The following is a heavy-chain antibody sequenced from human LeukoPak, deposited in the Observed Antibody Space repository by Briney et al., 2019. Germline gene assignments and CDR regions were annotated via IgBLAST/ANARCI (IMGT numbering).Heavy chain of an antibody. Sequence: ETLSLTCTVSGGSISSSSYYWGWIRQPPGKGLEWIGSIYYSGSTYYNPSLKSRVTISVDTSKNQFSLKLSSVTAADTAVYYCARARYYYDSGTIWGQGTMVTVSS. CDR1: GGSISSSSYY. D-gene: IGHD3-22*01. CDR2: IYYSGST. V-gene: IGHV4-39*07. CDR3: ARARYYYDSGTI. J-gene: IGHJ3*02.